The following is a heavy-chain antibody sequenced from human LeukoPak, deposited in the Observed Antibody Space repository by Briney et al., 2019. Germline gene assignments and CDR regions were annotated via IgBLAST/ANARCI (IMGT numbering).Heavy chain of an antibody. CDR1: GFIFSNNW. Sequence: GGSLRLSCAASGFIFSNNWFSWVRQAPGKGLEWVCHIKSKTYGETTDYAEPVKGRFTISRDDAHDMVYLQLSSLRPEDTAVYYCITITITRGALWGLGTLVTVSS. CDR2: IKSKTYGETT. CDR3: ITITITRGAL. J-gene: IGHJ4*02. V-gene: IGHV3-15*01. D-gene: IGHD3-10*01.